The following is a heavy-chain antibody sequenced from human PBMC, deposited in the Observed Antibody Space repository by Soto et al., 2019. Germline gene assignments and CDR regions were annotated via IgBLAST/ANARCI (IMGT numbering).Heavy chain of an antibody. CDR2: ISGSGGST. Sequence: EVQLLDSGGGLVQPGGSLRFSCAASGFTFSTFALNWARQAPGKGLEWVSVISGSGGSTYYADSVKGRFTISRDNSKNTLYLQMNSLRAEDTAVYYCARRGPGTYFDYWGQGSLVTVSS. CDR3: ARRGPGTYFDY. V-gene: IGHV3-23*01. CDR1: GFTFSTFA. J-gene: IGHJ4*02. D-gene: IGHD6-13*01.